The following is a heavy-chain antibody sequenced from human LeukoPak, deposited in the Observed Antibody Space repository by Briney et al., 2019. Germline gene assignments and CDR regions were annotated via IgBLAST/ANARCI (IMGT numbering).Heavy chain of an antibody. CDR3: ASGNEVTLDGFAI. CDR1: GYTFTSYA. CDR2: INAGNGNT. D-gene: IGHD2-15*01. Sequence: GASVKVSCKASGYTFTSYALHWVRQAPGQRLEWMGWINAGNGNTKYSQKFQGRVTITRDTSATTAYMELSSLRSEDTAMYYCASGNEVTLDGFAIWGQGTMVTVSS. J-gene: IGHJ3*02. V-gene: IGHV1-3*01.